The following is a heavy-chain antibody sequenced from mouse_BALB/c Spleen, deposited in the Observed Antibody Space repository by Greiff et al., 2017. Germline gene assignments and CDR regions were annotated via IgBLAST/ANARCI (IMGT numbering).Heavy chain of an antibody. J-gene: IGHJ2*01. V-gene: IGHV1-87*01. CDR2: IYPGDGDT. CDR3: ARNYRYQYYFDY. D-gene: IGHD2-14*01. CDR1: GYTFTSYW. Sequence: VQLQQSGAELARPGASVKLSCKASGYTFTSYWMQWVKQRPGQGLEWIGAIYPGDGDTRYTQKFKGKATLTADKSSSTAYMQLSSLASEDSAVYYCARNYRYQYYFDYGGQGTTLTVSS.